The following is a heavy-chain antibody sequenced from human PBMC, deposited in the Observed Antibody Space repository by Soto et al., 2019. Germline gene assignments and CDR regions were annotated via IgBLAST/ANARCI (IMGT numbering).Heavy chain of an antibody. D-gene: IGHD6-19*01. J-gene: IGHJ6*02. CDR3: ATHYSSGWYSYYYYGMDV. V-gene: IGHV1-69*06. CDR1: GGTFSSYA. Sequence: SVKVSCKASGGTFSSYAISWVRQAPGQGLEWMGGIIPIFGTANYAQKFQGRVTITADKSTSTAYMELSSLRSEDTAVYYCATHYSSGWYSYYYYGMDVWGQGTTVTVSS. CDR2: IIPIFGTA.